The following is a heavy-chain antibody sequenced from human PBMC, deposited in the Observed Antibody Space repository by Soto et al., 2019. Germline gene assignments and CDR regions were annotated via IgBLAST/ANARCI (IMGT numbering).Heavy chain of an antibody. CDR2: ISYDGSNK. CDR1: GFTFSSYG. CDR3: AKGDYGDLFDY. J-gene: IGHJ4*02. V-gene: IGHV3-30*18. Sequence: QVQLVGSGGGVVQPGRSLRLSCAASGFTFSSYGMHWVRQAPGKGLEWVAVISYDGSNKYYADSVKGRFTISRDNSKNTLYLQMNSLRAEDTAVYYCAKGDYGDLFDYWGQGTLVTVSS. D-gene: IGHD4-17*01.